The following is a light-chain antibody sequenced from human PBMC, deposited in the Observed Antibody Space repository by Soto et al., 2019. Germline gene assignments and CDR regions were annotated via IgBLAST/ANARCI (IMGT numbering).Light chain of an antibody. V-gene: IGLV2-8*01. CDR1: TSDVGGYNY. Sequence: QSALTPPPSASGSPGQSVTISCTGTTSDVGGYNYVSWYQLHPGKVPKLIISEVNKRPSGVPDRFSGSKSGSTASLTVSGLQAEDEADYFCSSYAGSKNFILFGGGTKLTVL. CDR3: SSYAGSKNFIL. J-gene: IGLJ2*01. CDR2: EVN.